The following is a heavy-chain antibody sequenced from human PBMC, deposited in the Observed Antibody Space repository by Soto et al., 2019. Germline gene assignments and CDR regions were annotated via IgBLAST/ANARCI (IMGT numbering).Heavy chain of an antibody. D-gene: IGHD3-10*01. CDR3: AGRSSLASVQVYFGEISNYNWFDP. Sequence: SETLSLTCTVSGCSVSSGSYYWSWIRQPPGKGLEWIGYIYYSGSTNYNPSLQGRVTISVDTSKNQFSLKLSSVTAADTAVYFCAGRSSLASVQVYFGEISNYNWFDPWGQGTLVTVSS. CDR2: IYYSGST. V-gene: IGHV4-61*01. J-gene: IGHJ5*02. CDR1: GCSVSSGSYY.